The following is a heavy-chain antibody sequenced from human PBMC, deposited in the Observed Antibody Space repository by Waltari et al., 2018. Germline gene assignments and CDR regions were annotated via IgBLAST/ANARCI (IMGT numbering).Heavy chain of an antibody. V-gene: IGHV7-4-1*02. D-gene: IGHD3-16*01. CDR3: ARGIQLWGRGSWYFDN. Sequence: QVQLVQSGSEVKKPGASVKVSCKAYEYVSTNYAIDWVRQAPGQVLAWMGWINTKTWNPTYAQGFRGRFVFSLDTSVSTASLQISSLKAEDTAVYYCARGIQLWGRGSWYFDNWGQGTLVTVSS. CDR1: EYVSTNYA. J-gene: IGHJ4*02. CDR2: INTKTWNP.